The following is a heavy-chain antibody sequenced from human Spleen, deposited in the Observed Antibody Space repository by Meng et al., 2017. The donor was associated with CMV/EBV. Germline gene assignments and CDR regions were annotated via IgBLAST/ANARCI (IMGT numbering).Heavy chain of an antibody. CDR2: MSYDGNDN. CDR1: GFTFSSYA. V-gene: IGHV3-30*04. J-gene: IGHJ4*02. Sequence: GESLKISCAASGFTFSSYAMHWVRQAPGKGLDWVALMSYDGNDNYYPDSVKGRFTISRDNSKNTLHLQMNSLRPDDTAVYYCARDRSYGDYGGFDYWGQGTPVTVSS. CDR3: ARDRSYGDYGGFDY. D-gene: IGHD4-17*01.